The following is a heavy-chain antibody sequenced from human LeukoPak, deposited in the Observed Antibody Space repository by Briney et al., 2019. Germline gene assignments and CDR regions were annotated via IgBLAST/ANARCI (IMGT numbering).Heavy chain of an antibody. CDR1: GFTFDDYG. D-gene: IGHD6-19*01. CDR3: ARSPPRIAVAAAFWDY. Sequence: GGSLRLSCAPSGFTFDDYGMSCVRQAPGKGLEWVSGINWNGGSTGYADSVKGRFTISRDNAKNSLYLQMNSLRAEDTALYYCARSPPRIAVAAAFWDYWGQGTLVTVSS. CDR2: INWNGGST. J-gene: IGHJ4*02. V-gene: IGHV3-20*04.